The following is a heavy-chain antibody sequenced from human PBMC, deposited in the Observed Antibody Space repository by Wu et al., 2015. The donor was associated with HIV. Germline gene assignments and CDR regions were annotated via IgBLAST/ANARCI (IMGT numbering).Heavy chain of an antibody. CDR3: ARGIVVAGPGYDALDI. D-gene: IGHD6-19*01. Sequence: QVQLVQSGAEVKKPGASVKVSCKASRYTFTGYYMHWVRQAPGQGLEWMGWINPNSGAANYAQRFQGRVTMTRDTSINTAYMEVSRLRSDDTAVYYCARGIVVAGPGYDALDIWGQGTMVTVSS. CDR1: RYTFTGYY. CDR2: INPNSGAA. V-gene: IGHV1-2*02. J-gene: IGHJ3*02.